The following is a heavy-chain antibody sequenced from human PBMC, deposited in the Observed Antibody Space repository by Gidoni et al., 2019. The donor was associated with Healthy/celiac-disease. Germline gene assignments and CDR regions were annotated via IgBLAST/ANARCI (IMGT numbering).Heavy chain of an antibody. CDR1: GGSIRSGGYY. CDR2: IYYSGST. D-gene: IGHD3-3*01. V-gene: IGHV4-31*03. J-gene: IGHJ3*02. CDR3: ARVSHSDVLRFLFDI. Sequence: QLQLQESGPGLVKPSQTLSLTCTVSGGSIRSGGYYWSWSRQPPGKGLEWIGYIYYSGSTYYNPSLKSRVTISVDTSKNQFSLKLSSVTAADTAVYYCARVSHSDVLRFLFDIWGQGTMVTVAS.